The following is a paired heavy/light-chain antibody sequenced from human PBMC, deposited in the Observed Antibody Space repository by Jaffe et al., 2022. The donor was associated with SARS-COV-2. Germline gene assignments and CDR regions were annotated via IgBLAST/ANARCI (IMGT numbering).Light chain of an antibody. J-gene: IGKJ5*01. CDR2: GAS. Sequence: EIVLTQSPGTLSLSPGERATLSCRASQSVSSSYLAWYQQKPGQAPRLLIYGASSRATGIPDRFSGSGSGTDFTLTISRLEPEDFAVYYCQQYGSSPPSITFGQGTRLEIK. CDR3: QQYGSSPPSIT. CDR1: QSVSSSY. V-gene: IGKV3-20*01.
Heavy chain of an antibody. CDR2: IWYDGSNK. Sequence: QVQLVESGGGVVQPGRSLRLSCAASGFTFSSYGMHWVRQAPGKGLEWVAVIWYDGSNKYYADSVKGRFTISRDNSKNTLYLQMNSLRAEDTAVYYCARDPLLNDGDYAGPHYYYYYGMDVWGQGTTVTVSS. CDR1: GFTFSSYG. V-gene: IGHV3-33*01. CDR3: ARDPLLNDGDYAGPHYYYYYGMDV. D-gene: IGHD4-17*01. J-gene: IGHJ6*02.